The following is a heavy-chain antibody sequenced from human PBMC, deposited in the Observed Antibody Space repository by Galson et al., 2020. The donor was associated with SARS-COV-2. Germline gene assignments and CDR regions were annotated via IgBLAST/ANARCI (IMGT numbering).Heavy chain of an antibody. CDR1: GFSLSTSGMC. Sequence: SGPTLVKPTQTLTLTCTFSGFSLSTSGMCVSWIRQPPGKALEWLALIDWDDDKYYSTSLKTRLTISKDTSKNQVVLTMTNMDPVDTATYYCARIPTNYYDSSGPWAFDIWGQGTMVTVSS. CDR3: ARIPTNYYDSSGPWAFDI. D-gene: IGHD3-22*01. J-gene: IGHJ3*02. CDR2: IDWDDDK. V-gene: IGHV2-70*01.